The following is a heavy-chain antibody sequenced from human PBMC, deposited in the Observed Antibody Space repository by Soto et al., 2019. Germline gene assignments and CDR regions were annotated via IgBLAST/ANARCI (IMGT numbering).Heavy chain of an antibody. CDR3: ARGGIAAAGTPGLYYYYGMDV. D-gene: IGHD6-13*01. V-gene: IGHV1-69*02. J-gene: IGHJ6*02. CDR1: GGTFSSYT. Sequence: QVQLVQSGAEVKKPGSSVKVSCKASGGTFSSYTISWVRQAPGQGLEWMGRIIPILGIANYAQKFQGRVTITADKSTRTAYVELSSLRSEDTAVYYCARGGIAAAGTPGLYYYYGMDVWGQGTTVTVSS. CDR2: IIPILGIA.